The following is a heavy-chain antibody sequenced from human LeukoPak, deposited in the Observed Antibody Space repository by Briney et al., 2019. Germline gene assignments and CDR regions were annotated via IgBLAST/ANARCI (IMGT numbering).Heavy chain of an antibody. D-gene: IGHD6-19*01. CDR3: ARQSARDSSGWYGRAYYFDY. CDR2: INHSGST. Sequence: SETLSLTCTVSGGSISSSSYYWGWIRQPPGKGLEWIGEINHSGSTNYNPSLKSRVTISVDTSKNQFSLKLSSVTAADTAVYYCARQSARDSSGWYGRAYYFDYWGQGTLVTVSS. CDR1: GGSISSSSYY. V-gene: IGHV4-39*01. J-gene: IGHJ4*02.